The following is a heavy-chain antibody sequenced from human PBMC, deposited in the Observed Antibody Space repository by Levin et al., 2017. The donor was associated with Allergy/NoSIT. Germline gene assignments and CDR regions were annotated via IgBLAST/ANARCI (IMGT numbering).Heavy chain of an antibody. CDR3: AREEVAGGRYFDY. J-gene: IGHJ4*02. V-gene: IGHV4-4*07. D-gene: IGHD6-19*01. CDR1: GGSISNTY. CDR2: IYTSGTT. Sequence: SQTLSLPCIVSGGSISNTYYNWIRQPAGKGLEWIGRIYTSGTTNYNPSLKSRVAMSVDTSKNQFSLKLTSVTAADTAVYYCAREEVAGGRYFDYWGQGTLVTVSS.